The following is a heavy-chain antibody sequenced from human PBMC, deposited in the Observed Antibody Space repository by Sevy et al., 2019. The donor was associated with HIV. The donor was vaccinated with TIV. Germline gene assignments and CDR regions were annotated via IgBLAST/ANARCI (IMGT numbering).Heavy chain of an antibody. D-gene: IGHD3-10*01. V-gene: IGHV3-33*06. Sequence: GGSLRLSCAASGFTFSSYGMHWVRQAPGKGLEWVAVIWYDGSNKYYADSVKGRFTISRDNSKNTLYLQMNSLRAEDTAIYYCAKLPSTVMFREKGYWGQGTRVTVSS. J-gene: IGHJ4*02. CDR1: GFTFSSYG. CDR3: AKLPSTVMFREKGY. CDR2: IWYDGSNK.